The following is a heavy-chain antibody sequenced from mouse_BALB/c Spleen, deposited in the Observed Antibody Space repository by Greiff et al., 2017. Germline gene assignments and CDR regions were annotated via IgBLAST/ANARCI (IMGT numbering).Heavy chain of an antibody. CDR1: GYSITSGYS. CDR2: IHYSGST. J-gene: IGHJ4*01. CDR3: ARLLRERGMDY. V-gene: IGHV3-1*02. Sequence: EVKLQESGPDLVKPSQSLSLTCTVTGYSITSGYSWHWIRQFPGNKLEWMGYIHYSGSTNYNPSLKSRISITRDTSKNQFFLQLNSVTTEDTATYYCARLLRERGMDYWGQGTSVTVSS. D-gene: IGHD1-1*01.